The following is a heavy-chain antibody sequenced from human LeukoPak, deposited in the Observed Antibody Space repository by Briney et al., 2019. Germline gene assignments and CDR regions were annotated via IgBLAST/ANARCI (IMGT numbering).Heavy chain of an antibody. CDR1: GFTFSHFA. CDR2: IWSDATNE. V-gene: IGHV3-33*06. D-gene: IGHD4-11*01. Sequence: PGGSLRLSCEASGFTFSHFAMHWVRQAPDKGLEWVAVIWSDATNEYYADSVKGRFTISRDNFKRTVSLEMNSLRAEDTAVYYCAKDAPRGFDYSNSLEHWGQGSLVIVSS. CDR3: AKDAPRGFDYSNSLEH. J-gene: IGHJ5*02.